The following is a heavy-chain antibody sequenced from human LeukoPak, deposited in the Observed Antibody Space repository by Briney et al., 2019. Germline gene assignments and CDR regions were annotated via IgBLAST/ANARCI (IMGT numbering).Heavy chain of an antibody. CDR2: IIPIFGTA. CDR3: ARGTDLGVVVPAAMGY. J-gene: IGHJ4*02. D-gene: IGHD2-2*01. V-gene: IGHV1-69*13. Sequence: ASVKVSCKASGGTFSSYAISWVRQAPGQGLEWMGGIIPIFGTANYAQKFQGRVTITADEYTSTAYMELSSLRSEDTAVYYCARGTDLGVVVPAAMGYWGQGTLVTVSS. CDR1: GGTFSSYA.